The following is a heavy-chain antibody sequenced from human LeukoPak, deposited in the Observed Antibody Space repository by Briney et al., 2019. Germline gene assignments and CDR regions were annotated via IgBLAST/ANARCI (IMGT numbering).Heavy chain of an antibody. D-gene: IGHD3-22*01. J-gene: IGHJ5*02. Sequence: SETLSLTCTVSGYSISSGYYWGWIRQPPGKGLEWIGSIYHSGSTYYNPSLKSRVTISVDKSENQFSLKLSSVTAADTAVYYCARAIRGRMIVVPVDTRFDPWGQGTLVTVSS. CDR1: GYSISSGYY. CDR2: IYHSGST. CDR3: ARAIRGRMIVVPVDTRFDP. V-gene: IGHV4-38-2*02.